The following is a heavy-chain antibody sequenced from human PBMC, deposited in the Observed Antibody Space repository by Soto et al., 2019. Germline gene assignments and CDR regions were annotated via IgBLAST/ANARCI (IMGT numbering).Heavy chain of an antibody. J-gene: IGHJ4*02. V-gene: IGHV3-48*01. CDR3: ARHSSGWFDY. Sequence: EVQLVESGGVLLQPGGSLRLSCAASGFTFSSYDMIWVRQAPGKGLEWVSDISSRSATIYYADSVKGRFTISRDNAKNSLYLQMNSLRAEDTAVYYCARHSSGWFDYWGQGTLVTVSS. D-gene: IGHD6-19*01. CDR1: GFTFSSYD. CDR2: ISSRSATI.